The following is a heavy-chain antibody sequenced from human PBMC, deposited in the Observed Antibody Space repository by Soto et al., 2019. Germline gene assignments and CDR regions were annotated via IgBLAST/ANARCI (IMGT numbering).Heavy chain of an antibody. CDR2: FDPEDGET. CDR3: ATHRSGRFLEWLPECSLGY. D-gene: IGHD3-3*01. Sequence: QVQLVQSGAEVKKPGASVKVSCKVSGYTLTDLSMQWVRQAPGKGLEWMGGFDPEDGETIYEQKFQGRVTMTEDTATDTAYMELSSLRSEDTAVYYCATHRSGRFLEWLPECSLGYWGQGTLVTVSS. V-gene: IGHV1-24*01. J-gene: IGHJ4*02. CDR1: GYTLTDLS.